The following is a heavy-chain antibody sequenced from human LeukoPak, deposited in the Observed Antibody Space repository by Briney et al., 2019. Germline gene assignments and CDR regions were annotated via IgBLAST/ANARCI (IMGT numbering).Heavy chain of an antibody. D-gene: IGHD5-18*01. Sequence: SKTLSLTCAVYGGSFSGYYWSWIRQPPGKGLEWIGEVNHSGSTNYNPSLKSRVTISVDTSKNQFSLKLSSVTAADTAVYYCARGRRDTAMVTGPYYFDFWGQGTLVTVSS. CDR1: GGSFSGYY. CDR3: ARGRRDTAMVTGPYYFDF. J-gene: IGHJ4*02. CDR2: VNHSGST. V-gene: IGHV4-34*01.